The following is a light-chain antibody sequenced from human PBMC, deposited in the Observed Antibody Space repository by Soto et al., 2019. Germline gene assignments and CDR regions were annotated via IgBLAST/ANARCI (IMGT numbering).Light chain of an antibody. CDR2: KAS. CDR1: QSFSTW. Sequence: DIQMTQSPSTLSASVGDTVTITCRASQSFSTWLAWYQQKPGRAPKLLIYKASTLESGVPARFSGSGSGTEFTLTISSLQPDDFATYYCQQYNSYSRTFGQGTKVDI. CDR3: QQYNSYSRT. V-gene: IGKV1-5*03. J-gene: IGKJ1*01.